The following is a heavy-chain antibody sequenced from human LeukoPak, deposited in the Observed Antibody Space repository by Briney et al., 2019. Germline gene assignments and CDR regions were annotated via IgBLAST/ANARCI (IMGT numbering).Heavy chain of an antibody. CDR2: IYTSGST. J-gene: IGHJ6*03. Sequence: SETLSLTCTVSGGSISSGSYYWNWIRQPAGKGLEWIGRIYTSGSTNYNPSLKSRVTISVDTSKNQFSLKLSSVTAADTAVYYCASGSTWGYYYMDVWGKGTTVTVSS. CDR3: ASGSTWGYYYMDV. CDR1: GGSISSGSYY. D-gene: IGHD3-10*01. V-gene: IGHV4-61*02.